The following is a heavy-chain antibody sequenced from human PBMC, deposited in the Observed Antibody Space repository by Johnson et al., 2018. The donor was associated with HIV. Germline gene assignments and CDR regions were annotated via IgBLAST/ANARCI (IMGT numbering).Heavy chain of an antibody. J-gene: IGHJ3*01. CDR1: GFTFSSYT. CDR2: ISSDGSSK. V-gene: IGHV3-30-3*01. D-gene: IGHD3-3*02. Sequence: QVQLVESGGGVVRPGKSLRLSCAASGFTFSSYTMHWVRQAPGKGLEWVAVISSDGSSKQYADSVRDRLTFSRDNSKNTLYLEMNSMRAEDTALYFCARGGAGYKNFWSGSWLSDPFDFWGHGTMVSVS. CDR3: ARGGAGYKNFWSGSWLSDPFDF.